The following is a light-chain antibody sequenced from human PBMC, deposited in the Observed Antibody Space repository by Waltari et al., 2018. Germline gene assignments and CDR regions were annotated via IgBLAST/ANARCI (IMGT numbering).Light chain of an antibody. CDR2: VNSDGSH. J-gene: IGLJ3*02. CDR1: SGHSSNI. CDR3: ETGGHGTWV. V-gene: IGLV4-69*01. Sequence: QLVLTQSPSASASLGASVKLTCTLSSGHSSNIIAWLQQRPERGPRYLMKVNSDGSHYKGDDIPDRFSGSSSGAERYLTISSHQSEDEADYYCETGGHGTWVFGGGTKLTVL.